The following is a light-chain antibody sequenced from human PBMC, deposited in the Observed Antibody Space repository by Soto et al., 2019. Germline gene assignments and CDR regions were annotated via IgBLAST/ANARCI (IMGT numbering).Light chain of an antibody. J-gene: IGKJ2*01. Sequence: EIVMTQSPATLSVSPGERVTLSCRASESLSTYLAWYQQKPGQAPRLLIYGASTKATGIPARFSGSGSATDFTFTISSLQPEDFAVYYCQSYNDWPFTFGQGTKLEI. CDR2: GAS. CDR3: QSYNDWPFT. V-gene: IGKV3-15*01. CDR1: ESLSTY.